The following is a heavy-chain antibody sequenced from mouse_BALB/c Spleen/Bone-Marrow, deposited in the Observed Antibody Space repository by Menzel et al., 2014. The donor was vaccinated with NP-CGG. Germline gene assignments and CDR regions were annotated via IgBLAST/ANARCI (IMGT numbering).Heavy chain of an antibody. Sequence: VKLVESGAELVRPGVSVKISCKGSGYTFTDYAMHWVKQSHAESLEWIGVISTYYGDASYNQKFKGKATMTVDKSSSTAYMELARLTSEDSAIYYCARDAMDYWGQGTSVTVSS. V-gene: IGHV1S137*01. CDR3: ARDAMDY. J-gene: IGHJ4*01. CDR2: ISTYYGDA. CDR1: GYTFTDYA.